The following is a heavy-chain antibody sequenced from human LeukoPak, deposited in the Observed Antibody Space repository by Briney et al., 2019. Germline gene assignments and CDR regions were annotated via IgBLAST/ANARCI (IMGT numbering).Heavy chain of an antibody. V-gene: IGHV4-31*03. CDR2: IYYSGST. Sequence: TLSLTCTVSGGSISSGGYYWSWIRQHPGKGLEWIGYIYYSGSTYYNPSLKSRVTISVDTSKNQFSLKLSSVTAADTAVYYCARLTTGYTTIDYWGQGTLVTVSS. J-gene: IGHJ4*02. D-gene: IGHD6-13*01. CDR3: ARLTTGYTTIDY. CDR1: GGSISSGGYY.